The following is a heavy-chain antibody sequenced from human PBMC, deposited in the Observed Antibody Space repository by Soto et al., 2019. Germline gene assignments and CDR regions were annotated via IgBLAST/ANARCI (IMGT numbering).Heavy chain of an antibody. J-gene: IGHJ4*02. CDR1: GYTFTSYG. CDR3: ARDLYAVLVVAAHFDY. D-gene: IGHD2-15*01. CDR2: ISAYNGNT. V-gene: IGHV1-18*01. Sequence: ASVKVSCKASGYTFTSYGISWVRQAPGQGLEWMGWISAYNGNTNYAQKLQGRVTMTTDTSTSTAYMELRSLRSDDTAVYYCARDLYAVLVVAAHFDYWSQGTLVTVS.